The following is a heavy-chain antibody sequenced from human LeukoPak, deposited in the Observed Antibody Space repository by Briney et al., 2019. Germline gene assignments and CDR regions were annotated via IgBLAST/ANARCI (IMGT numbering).Heavy chain of an antibody. CDR2: IYYSGST. CDR3: ARKGSYYGLDY. V-gene: IGHV4-31*03. CDR1: GGSISSGGYY. J-gene: IGHJ4*02. Sequence: SETLSLTCTISGGSISSGGYYWSWIRQHPGKGLEWIGYIYYSGSTYYNPSLKSRVTISVDTSKNQFSLKLSSVTAADTAVYYCARKGSYYGLDYWGQGTLVTVSS. D-gene: IGHD3-10*01.